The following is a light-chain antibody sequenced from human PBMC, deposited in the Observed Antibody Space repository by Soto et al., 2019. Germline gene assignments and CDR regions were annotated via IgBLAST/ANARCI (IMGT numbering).Light chain of an antibody. CDR3: SSYTSSSTLYV. CDR2: EVS. Sequence: QSALTQPASVSGSPGQSITISCTGTSSDVGGYNFVSWYQHHPDKAPKLIIYEVSNRPSGVSNRFSGSKSGNTASLTISGLQAEDEADYYCSSYTSSSTLYVFGTGTKVTVL. J-gene: IGLJ1*01. CDR1: SSDVGGYNF. V-gene: IGLV2-14*01.